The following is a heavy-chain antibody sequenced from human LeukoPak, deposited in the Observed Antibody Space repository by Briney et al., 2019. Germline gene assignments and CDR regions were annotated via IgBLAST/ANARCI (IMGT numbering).Heavy chain of an antibody. V-gene: IGHV1-69*01. CDR1: GGTFSSYA. J-gene: IGHJ6*03. D-gene: IGHD6-19*01. CDR3: ARRYSSGWYGNHYMDV. Sequence: GSSVKVSCKASGGTFSSYAINWVRQAPGRGLEWMGGIIPIFDSANYAQKFQGRVTITADESTSTAYMELSSLRSEDTAVYYCARRYSSGWYGNHYMDVWGKGTTVTISS. CDR2: IIPIFDSA.